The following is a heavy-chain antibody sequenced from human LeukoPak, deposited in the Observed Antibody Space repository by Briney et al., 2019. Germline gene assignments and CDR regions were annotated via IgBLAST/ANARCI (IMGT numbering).Heavy chain of an antibody. V-gene: IGHV3-30*03. CDR3: ARDREPDY. J-gene: IGHJ4*02. Sequence: GGSLRLSCAASGFTFSTYSMNWVRQAPGKGLDWVAAISFDGNNKYYADSVKGRFTISRDNSNNTVYLRMNSLKPEDTAVYYCARDREPDYWGQGTLVTVSS. CDR1: GFTFSTYS. CDR2: ISFDGNNK.